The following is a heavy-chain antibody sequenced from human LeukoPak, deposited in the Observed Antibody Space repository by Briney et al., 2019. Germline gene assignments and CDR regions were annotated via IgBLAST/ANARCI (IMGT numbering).Heavy chain of an antibody. Sequence: ASVKVSCKASGYTFTSYDINWVRQATGQGLEWMGCMNPNSGNTGYAQKFQGRVTMTRNTSINTPYMELSSLRSEDTAVYYCARSRGVIQAFDIWGQGTMVTVSS. CDR1: GYTFTSYD. V-gene: IGHV1-8*01. J-gene: IGHJ3*02. CDR3: ARSRGVIQAFDI. CDR2: MNPNSGNT. D-gene: IGHD2/OR15-2a*01.